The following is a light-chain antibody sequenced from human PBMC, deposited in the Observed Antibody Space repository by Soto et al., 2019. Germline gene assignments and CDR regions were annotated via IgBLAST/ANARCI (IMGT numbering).Light chain of an antibody. V-gene: IGKV1-33*01. CDR1: QDISTY. J-gene: IGKJ3*01. CDR2: DAS. Sequence: DIQMTQSPSSLSASVGDRVTITCQASQDISTYLNWYQHKSGKAPKLLIYDASNLETGVPSRFSGSGSGTDFTFTISSLQPEDIATYYCQQYDNLFTFGPGTKVDSK. CDR3: QQYDNLFT.